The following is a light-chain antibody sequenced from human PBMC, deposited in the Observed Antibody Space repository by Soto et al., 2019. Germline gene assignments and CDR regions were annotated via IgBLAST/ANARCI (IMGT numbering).Light chain of an antibody. J-gene: IGKJ1*01. V-gene: IGKV3-20*01. CDR1: QSVSNNY. CDR3: QQYGSSGT. Sequence: EIVLTHSPGTLSLSPGEMATLSCRASQSVSNNYLAWYQQKPGQAPRLLIYGASNRATGIPDRFSGSGSGTDFTLTISRLEPEDFAVYYCQQYGSSGTFGQGTKVDIK. CDR2: GAS.